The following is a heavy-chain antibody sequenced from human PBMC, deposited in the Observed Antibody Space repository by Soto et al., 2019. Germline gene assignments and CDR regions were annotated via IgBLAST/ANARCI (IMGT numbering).Heavy chain of an antibody. D-gene: IGHD6-19*01. CDR1: GVTIRGYY. Sequence: SETLSLTCNVSGVTIRGYYWNWIRQPPGKTLEWIGSIYYTGGTNYNPSLKSRVTISVDTSKNHFSLKFNSLTAADTAVYYCVRGSLYNFDSSGTELWFDPWGQGALVTVS. V-gene: IGHV4-59*01. CDR2: IYYTGGT. J-gene: IGHJ5*02. CDR3: VRGSLYNFDSSGTELWFDP.